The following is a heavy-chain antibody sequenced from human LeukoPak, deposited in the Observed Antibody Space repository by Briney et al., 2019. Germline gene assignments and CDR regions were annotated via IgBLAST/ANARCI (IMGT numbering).Heavy chain of an antibody. CDR3: ARDAETSLAS. J-gene: IGHJ4*02. CDR1: GFAVSSKY. CDR2: NLDGRA. Sequence: PGGSLRLSCAASGFAVSSKYMNWVRQAPGKGLERVTVNLDGRADYADSVKGRFTISSDNSKNTVYLQMNSLKDEDTAVYYCARDAETSLASWGQGTLVTVSP. D-gene: IGHD5-24*01. V-gene: IGHV3-66*01.